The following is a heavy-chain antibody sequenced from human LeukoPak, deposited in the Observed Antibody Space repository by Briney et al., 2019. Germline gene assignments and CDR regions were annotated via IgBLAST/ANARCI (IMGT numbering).Heavy chain of an antibody. D-gene: IGHD5-24*01. V-gene: IGHV4-39*01. CDR3: ARFRDGYNYYFDY. J-gene: IGHJ4*02. Sequence: TSSETLSLTCTVSGGSISSSSYYWGWIRQPPGKGLEWIGSIYYSGSTYYNPSLKSRVTISVDTSKNQFSLKLSSVTAADTAVYYCARFRDGYNYYFDYWGQGTLVTVSS. CDR2: IYYSGST. CDR1: GGSISSSSYY.